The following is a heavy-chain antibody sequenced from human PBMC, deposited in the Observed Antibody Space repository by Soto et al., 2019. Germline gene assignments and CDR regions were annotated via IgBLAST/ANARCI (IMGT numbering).Heavy chain of an antibody. CDR2: IYNSGGS. D-gene: IGHD4-17*01. CDR3: VGTGTTDDY. CDR1: GASVRSGDYY. Sequence: SETLSLTCSVSGASVRSGDYYWSCIRQAPGKGLEWIGYIYNSGGSYYNPSLKGRLTISIDTSKNQFSLKLNSVTAADTAIYYCVGTGTTDDYWGRGTLVTVS. V-gene: IGHV4-30-4*01. J-gene: IGHJ4*02.